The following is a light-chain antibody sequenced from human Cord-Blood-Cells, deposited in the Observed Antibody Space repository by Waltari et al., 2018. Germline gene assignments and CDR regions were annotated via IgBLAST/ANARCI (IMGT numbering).Light chain of an antibody. V-gene: IGKV2-28*01. J-gene: IGKJ5*01. CDR2: LGS. CDR3: MQALQTPT. CDR1: QSLLHSNGYNY. Sequence: IVMTQSPLSLPVTPGGLASISCRSSQSLLHSNGYNYLDWYLQKPGQSPQLLIYLGSNRASGVPDRFSGSGSGTDFTLKISRVEAEDVGVYYCMQALQTPTFGQGTRLEIK.